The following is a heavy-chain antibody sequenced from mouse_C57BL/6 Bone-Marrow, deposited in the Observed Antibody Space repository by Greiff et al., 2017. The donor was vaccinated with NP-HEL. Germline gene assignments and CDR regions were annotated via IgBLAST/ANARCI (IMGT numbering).Heavy chain of an antibody. CDR1: GFTFSSYG. CDR2: ISSGGSYT. Sequence: EVLLVESGGDLVKPGGSLKLSCAASGFTFSSYGMSWVRQTPDKSLEWVATISSGGSYTYYPDSVKGRFTISRDNAKNTLYLQMSSLKSEDTAMYYCARQGDYDSYYCDYWGQGTTLTVTA. J-gene: IGHJ2*01. D-gene: IGHD2-4*01. CDR3: ARQGDYDSYYCDY. V-gene: IGHV5-6*01.